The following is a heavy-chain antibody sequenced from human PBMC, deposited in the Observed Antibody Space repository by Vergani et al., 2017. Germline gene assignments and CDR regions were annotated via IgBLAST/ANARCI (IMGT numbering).Heavy chain of an antibody. V-gene: IGHV1-69*01. Sequence: QVQLVQSGAEVKKPGSSVKVSCKASGGTFSSYAISWVRQAPGQGLEWMGGIIPIFGTANYAQKFQGRVTITADESPSTAYMGLSSLRSEDTAVYYCVVGYCSSTSCYTTYYYYYMDVWGKGTTVTVSS. CDR3: VVGYCSSTSCYTTYYYYYMDV. CDR2: IIPIFGTA. CDR1: GGTFSSYA. D-gene: IGHD2-2*02. J-gene: IGHJ6*03.